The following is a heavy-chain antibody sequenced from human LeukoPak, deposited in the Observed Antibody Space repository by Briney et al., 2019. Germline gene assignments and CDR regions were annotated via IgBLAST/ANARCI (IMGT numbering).Heavy chain of an antibody. CDR3: ARVVYGDYYFDY. D-gene: IGHD4-17*01. CDR2: IYYSGST. V-gene: IGHV4-39*07. Sequence: SETLSLTCTVSGGSISSSSYYWGWIRQPPGKGLEWIGSIYYSGSTYYNPSLKSRVTISVDTSKNQFSLKLSSVTAADTAVYCCARVVYGDYYFDYWGQGNLVTVSS. CDR1: GGSISSSSYY. J-gene: IGHJ4*02.